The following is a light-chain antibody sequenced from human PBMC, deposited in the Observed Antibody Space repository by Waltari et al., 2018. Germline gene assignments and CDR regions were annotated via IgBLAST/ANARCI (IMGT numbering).Light chain of an antibody. J-gene: IGKJ4*01. V-gene: IGKV1-39*01. CDR1: QNIGRY. CDR2: AAS. Sequence: DIQMTQSPASLSASLGDRVTITCRASQNIGRYLNWYQQISGRAPKLLIYAASNLQRGVPSRFIGSGSGTDFTLTISGLQPEDFAVYFCQQRYNWLALTFGGGTTVEIK. CDR3: QQRYNWLALT.